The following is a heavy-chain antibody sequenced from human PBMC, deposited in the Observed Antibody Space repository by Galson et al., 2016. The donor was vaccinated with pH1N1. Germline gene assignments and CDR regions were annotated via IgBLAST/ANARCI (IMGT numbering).Heavy chain of an antibody. V-gene: IGHV4-39*07. CDR3: ARGAAGFDS. Sequence: ETLSLTCTVSGGSISISHYWGWIRQPPGKGLEWIGPVYFGGRTKYSPSLNSRVTISVDTSQSQFSLKLNSLTAADTAVYYCARGAAGFDSWGQGTLVTVSS. D-gene: IGHD6-13*01. J-gene: IGHJ4*02. CDR1: GGSISISHY. CDR2: VYFGGRT.